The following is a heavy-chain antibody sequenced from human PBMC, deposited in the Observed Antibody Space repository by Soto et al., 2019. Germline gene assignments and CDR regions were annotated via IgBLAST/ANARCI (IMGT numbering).Heavy chain of an antibody. D-gene: IGHD6-13*01. CDR3: ARLDCYDSSSWYRARSMWCYFDY. V-gene: IGHV3-7*01. CDR2: IKQDGSEK. Sequence: EVQLVESGGGLVQPGGSLRLSCAASGFTFSSYWMSWVRQAPGKGLEWVANIKQDGSEKYYVDSVKGRFTISRDNAKNSLYLQMNSLRAEDTAVYYCARLDCYDSSSWYRARSMWCYFDYWGQGTLVTVSS. J-gene: IGHJ4*02. CDR1: GFTFSSYW.